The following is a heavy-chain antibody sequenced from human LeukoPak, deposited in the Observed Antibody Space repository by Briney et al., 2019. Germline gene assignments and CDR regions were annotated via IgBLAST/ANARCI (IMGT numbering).Heavy chain of an antibody. V-gene: IGHV4-59*12. CDR2: NYYSGST. D-gene: IGHD3-3*01. Sequence: SETLSLTCTVSGGSISNNYWSWFRQPPGKGLEWIGYNYYSGSTNYNPSLKSRVTISVDTSKNQFSLKLSSVTAADTAVYYCARGRGSGYYKFDYWGQGTLVTVSS. CDR1: GGSISNNY. CDR3: ARGRGSGYYKFDY. J-gene: IGHJ4*02.